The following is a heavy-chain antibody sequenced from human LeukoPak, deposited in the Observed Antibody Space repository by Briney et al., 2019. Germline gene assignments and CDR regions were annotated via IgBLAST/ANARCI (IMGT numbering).Heavy chain of an antibody. J-gene: IGHJ3*02. Sequence: SETLSLTCTVSGGSISSSSYYWGWIRQPPGKGLEWIGSIYYSGSTYYNPSLKSRVTISVDTSKNQFSLKLSSVTAADTAVYYCARDLGYSSSRAAFDIWGQGTMVTVSS. CDR2: IYYSGST. CDR3: ARDLGYSSSRAAFDI. CDR1: GGSISSSSYY. V-gene: IGHV4-39*07. D-gene: IGHD6-13*01.